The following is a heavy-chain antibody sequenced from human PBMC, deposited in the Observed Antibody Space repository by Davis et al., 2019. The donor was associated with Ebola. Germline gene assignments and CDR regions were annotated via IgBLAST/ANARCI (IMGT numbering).Heavy chain of an antibody. CDR1: GFMLSSYH. J-gene: IGHJ3*01. D-gene: IGHD2-15*01. CDR2: HGTSGDT. V-gene: IGHV3-23*01. Sequence: GGSLRLSCEASGFMLSSYHMNWVRQAPGKGLEWVSTHGTSGDTYYADSVKGRFTISRDNSKNTLHLQMNSLRVEDTAIYYCAKDTPNIWFDVWGQGTMVAVSS. CDR3: AKDTPNIWFDV.